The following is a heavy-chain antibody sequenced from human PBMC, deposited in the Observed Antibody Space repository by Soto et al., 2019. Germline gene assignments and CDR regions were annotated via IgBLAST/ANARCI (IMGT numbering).Heavy chain of an antibody. CDR1: GDSVSSNSAA. CDR3: ARDRDTGYSSSWGNYYYGMDV. D-gene: IGHD6-13*01. CDR2: TYYRSKWYN. Sequence: SQTLSLTCAISGDSVSSNSAAWNWIRQSPSRGLEWPGRTYYRSKWYNDYAVSVKSRITINPDTSKNQFSLQLNSVTPEDTAVYYCARDRDTGYSSSWGNYYYGMDVWGQGTTVTVSS. V-gene: IGHV6-1*01. J-gene: IGHJ6*02.